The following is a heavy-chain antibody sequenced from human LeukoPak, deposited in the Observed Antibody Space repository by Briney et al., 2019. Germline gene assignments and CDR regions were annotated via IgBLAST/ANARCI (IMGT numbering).Heavy chain of an antibody. D-gene: IGHD3-22*01. V-gene: IGHV4-59*01. CDR1: GGSISSYY. J-gene: IGHJ5*02. Sequence: SETLSLTCTVSGGSISSYYWSWIRQPPGKGLEWIGYIYYSWSTNYNPSLKSRVTISVDTSKNQFSLKLSSVTAADTAVYYCARASYYYDSSGYETGPYNWFDPWGQGTLVTVSS. CDR2: IYYSWST. CDR3: ARASYYYDSSGYETGPYNWFDP.